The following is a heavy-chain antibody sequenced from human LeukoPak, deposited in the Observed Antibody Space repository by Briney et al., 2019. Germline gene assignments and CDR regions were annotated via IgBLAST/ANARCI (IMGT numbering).Heavy chain of an antibody. CDR3: ASIRRGLLDY. D-gene: IGHD2-15*01. Sequence: PGGSLRLSCAASGFTFSNYGMSWVRQAPGKGLEWVSTISGSGGNTYYADSVKGRFTISRDTSKNTLYLQMNSPRAEDTAVYYCASIRRGLLDYWGQGTLVTVSS. CDR2: ISGSGGNT. J-gene: IGHJ4*02. CDR1: GFTFSNYG. V-gene: IGHV3-23*01.